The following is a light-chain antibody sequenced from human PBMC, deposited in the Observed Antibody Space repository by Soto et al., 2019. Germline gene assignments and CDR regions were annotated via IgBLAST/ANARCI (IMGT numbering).Light chain of an antibody. CDR3: HQYDTYPLT. Sequence: EIVLTQSPATLSLSPGERATLSCRASQSVSSYLAWYQQKPGQAPRLLIYDASNRATGIPARFSGSGSGTDFTLTVSSLQPDDFATYYCHQYDTYPLTFGGGTKVEIK. J-gene: IGKJ4*02. V-gene: IGKV3-11*01. CDR2: DAS. CDR1: QSVSSY.